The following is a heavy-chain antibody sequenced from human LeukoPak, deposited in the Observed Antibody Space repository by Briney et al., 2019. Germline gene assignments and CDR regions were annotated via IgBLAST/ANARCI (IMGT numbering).Heavy chain of an antibody. CDR2: MYAGGIT. J-gene: IGHJ4*02. D-gene: IGHD3-10*01. Sequence: SETLSLTCAVSGGSLNNYYWSWIRQPAGQGLEWIGRMYAGGITFYNPSLKSRVTMSLDTSKNSFSLRLSSVTAADTALYYCAREIRGVPLFYFDYWGQGILVTVSS. V-gene: IGHV4-4*07. CDR3: AREIRGVPLFYFDY. CDR1: GGSLNNYY.